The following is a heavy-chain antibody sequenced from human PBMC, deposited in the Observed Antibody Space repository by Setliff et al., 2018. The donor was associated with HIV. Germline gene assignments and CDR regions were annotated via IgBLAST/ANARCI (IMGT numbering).Heavy chain of an antibody. V-gene: IGHV4-38-2*01. J-gene: IGHJ4*02. D-gene: IGHD3-22*01. CDR3: ARHDSGGYYSPDY. CDR2: IYHSGTT. CDR1: GYSISSGYY. Sequence: SETLSLTCAVSGYSISSGYYWGWIRQPPGKGLGWVGSIYHSGTTYYNPSLKSRVTISVDTSKNQFSLKLSSVTAADTAAYYCARHDSGGYYSPDYWGQGTLVTVSS.